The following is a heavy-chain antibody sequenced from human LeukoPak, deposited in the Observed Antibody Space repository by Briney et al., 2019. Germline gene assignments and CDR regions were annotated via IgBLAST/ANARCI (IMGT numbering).Heavy chain of an antibody. D-gene: IGHD6-6*01. CDR1: GYTFTSYD. CDR3: ARGEALAARPNNWFDP. V-gene: IGHV1-8*01. CDR2: MNPNSGNT. J-gene: IGHJ5*02. Sequence: GASVKVSCKASGYTFTSYDIHWVRQATGQGLEWMGWMNPNSGNTGYAQKFQGRVTITADKSTSTAYMELSSLRSEDTAVYYCARGEALAARPNNWFDPWGQGTLVTVSS.